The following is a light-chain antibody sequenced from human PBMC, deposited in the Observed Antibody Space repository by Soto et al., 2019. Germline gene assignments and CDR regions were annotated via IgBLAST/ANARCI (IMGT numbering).Light chain of an antibody. V-gene: IGKV1D-13*01. J-gene: IGKJ5*01. Sequence: AIQLTQSPSSLSASVGDRVSITCRASQGISSALAWYQHKPGKAPKILIYDASSLQSGVPSRFSGSESGTECTLTISSLQPEDFATYYCQQLKHYPFTFGQGTRLEIK. CDR2: DAS. CDR3: QQLKHYPFT. CDR1: QGISSA.